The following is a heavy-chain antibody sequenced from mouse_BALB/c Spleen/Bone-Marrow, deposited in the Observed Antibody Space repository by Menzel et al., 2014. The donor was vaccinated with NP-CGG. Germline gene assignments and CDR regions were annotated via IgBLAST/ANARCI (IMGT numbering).Heavy chain of an antibody. CDR3: ARYWDAY. J-gene: IGHJ3*01. V-gene: IGHV1-7*01. CDR1: DYTFTSYW. CDR2: IDPRTANT. Sequence: VMLVESGAELAKPGASVKMSCKVSDYTFTSYWIHWVKQRPGQGLEWIGYIDPRTANTEYSQKFKDKATLTADKSSSTAYMQLSSLTSEDSAVYYCARYWDAYWGQGTLVTVSA. D-gene: IGHD4-1*01.